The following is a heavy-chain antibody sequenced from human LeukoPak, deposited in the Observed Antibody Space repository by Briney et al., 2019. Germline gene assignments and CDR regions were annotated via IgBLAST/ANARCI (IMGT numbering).Heavy chain of an antibody. CDR3: ARGGVYSSGSYYLYYFDY. J-gene: IGHJ4*02. V-gene: IGHV3-74*01. CDR2: INEDGRVT. D-gene: IGHD6-19*01. CDR1: RFNVNNYW. Sequence: GGSLRLSCAASRFNVNNYWMHWVRQAPGKGLVWVSRINEDGRVTSYAGSVRGRFTISRDNSKNTLYLQMNSLRAEDTAVYYCARGGVYSSGSYYLYYFDYWGQGTLVTVSS.